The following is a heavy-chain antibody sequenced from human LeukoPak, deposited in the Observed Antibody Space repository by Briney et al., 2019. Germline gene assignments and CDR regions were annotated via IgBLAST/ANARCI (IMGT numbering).Heavy chain of an antibody. D-gene: IGHD2-21*01. CDR1: GFTFSSYN. CDR2: ISGSGGST. Sequence: GGSLRLSCAASGFTFSSYNMNWVRQAPGKGLEWVSAISGSGGSTYYADSVKGRFTISRDNSKNTLYLQMNSLRAEDTAVYYCASLFPSEIDYWGQGTLVTVSS. V-gene: IGHV3-23*01. CDR3: ASLFPSEIDY. J-gene: IGHJ4*02.